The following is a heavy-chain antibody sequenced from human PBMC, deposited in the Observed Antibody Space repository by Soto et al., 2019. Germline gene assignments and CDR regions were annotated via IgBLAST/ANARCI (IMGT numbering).Heavy chain of an antibody. V-gene: IGHV3-30-3*01. D-gene: IGHD6-13*01. Sequence: QGQLVESGGGVVQPGRSLRLSCAASGFTFSSYAMHWVRQAPGKGLEWVAVISYDGSNKYYADSVKGRFTISRDNSKNTLYLQMNCLRAEDTAVYYCARELERQLVYWGQGTLVTVSS. CDR3: ARELERQLVY. CDR1: GFTFSSYA. CDR2: ISYDGSNK. J-gene: IGHJ4*02.